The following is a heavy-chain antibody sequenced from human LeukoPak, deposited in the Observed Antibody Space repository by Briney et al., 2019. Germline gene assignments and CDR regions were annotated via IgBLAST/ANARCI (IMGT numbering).Heavy chain of an antibody. Sequence: GGSLRLSCAASGFTFGSYSMNWVRQAPGKGLEWVSYISSSSSTIYYADSVKGRFTISRDNAKNSLYLQMNSLRAEDTAVYYCASVPIRYYGMDVWGQGTTVTVSS. V-gene: IGHV3-48*04. J-gene: IGHJ6*02. CDR2: ISSSSSTI. CDR3: ASVPIRYYGMDV. CDR1: GFTFGSYS.